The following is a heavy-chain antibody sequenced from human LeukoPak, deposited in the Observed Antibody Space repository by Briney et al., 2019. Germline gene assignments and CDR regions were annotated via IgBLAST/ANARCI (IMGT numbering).Heavy chain of an antibody. V-gene: IGHV4-31*03. CDR3: AVGYYGSGTPFDY. D-gene: IGHD3-10*01. CDR1: GGSISSGGYY. Sequence: PSETLSLTCTVSGGSISSGGYYWSWIRQHPGKGLEWIGYIYYSGSNYYNPFLKSRVTISVDTSKNQFSLKLSSVTAADTAVYYCAVGYYGSGTPFDYWGQGTLVTVSS. CDR2: IYYSGSN. J-gene: IGHJ4*02.